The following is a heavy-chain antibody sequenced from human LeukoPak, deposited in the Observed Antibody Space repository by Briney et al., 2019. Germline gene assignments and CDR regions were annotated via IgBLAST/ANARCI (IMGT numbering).Heavy chain of an antibody. V-gene: IGHV2-5*01. J-gene: IGHJ4*02. CDR1: GFSLSSSGVG. CDR3: XHIIPSSSGWYWTTTFDX. Sequence: SGPTLVKPTQTLTLTCTFSGFSLSSSGVGVGWIRQPPGKALEWLAVIYWNDDKRYSPSLKSRLTISKDTSKNQVVLTMTNMDPVDTATYFCXHIIPSSSGWYWTTTFDXXGQXXXVT. CDR2: IYWNDDK. D-gene: IGHD6-19*01.